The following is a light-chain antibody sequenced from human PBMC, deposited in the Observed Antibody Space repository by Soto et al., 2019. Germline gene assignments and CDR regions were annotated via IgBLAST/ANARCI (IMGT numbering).Light chain of an antibody. CDR3: QQYNNWPFT. J-gene: IGKJ3*01. V-gene: IGKV3-15*01. CDR1: QSVSSN. CDR2: GAS. Sequence: EIVMTQSPATLSVSPGERATLSCRSSQSVSSNLAWYQQKPRQAPRLLIYGASTSATGIPARFSGSGSGKEFTLTISSLQSEDFAVYYCQQYNNWPFTFGPGTKVDI.